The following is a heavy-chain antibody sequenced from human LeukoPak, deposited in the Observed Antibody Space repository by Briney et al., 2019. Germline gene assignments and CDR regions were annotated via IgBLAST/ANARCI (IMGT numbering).Heavy chain of an antibody. CDR3: ARDLSSSYHQPNNWFDS. CDR2: INPISGGT. D-gene: IGHD6-19*01. CDR1: GYTFIGYY. Sequence: ASVKVSCKASGYTFIGYYMHWVRQAPGQGLEWMGWINPISGGTKYAQRFQGRVTMTGDTSISTAYMELSRLSSDDTAVYFCARDLSSSYHQPNNWFDSWGQGTLVTVSS. J-gene: IGHJ5*01. V-gene: IGHV1-2*02.